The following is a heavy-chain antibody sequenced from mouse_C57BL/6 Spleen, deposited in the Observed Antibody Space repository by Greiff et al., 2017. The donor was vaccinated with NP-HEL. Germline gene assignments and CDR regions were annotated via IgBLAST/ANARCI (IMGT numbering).Heavy chain of an antibody. J-gene: IGHJ2*01. CDR2: ISYDGSN. Sequence: EVKLMESGPGLVKPSQSLSLTCSVTGYSITSGYYWNWIRQFPGNKLEWMGYISYDGSNNYNPSLKNRISITRDTSKNQFFLKLNSVTTEDTATYYCARYGNYDYWGQGTTLTVSS. CDR1: GYSITSGYY. D-gene: IGHD2-1*01. CDR3: ARYGNYDY. V-gene: IGHV3-6*01.